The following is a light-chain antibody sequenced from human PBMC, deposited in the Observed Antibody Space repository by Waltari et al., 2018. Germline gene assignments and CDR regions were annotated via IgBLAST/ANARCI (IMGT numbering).Light chain of an antibody. CDR1: PGISSY. Sequence: AIRITQSPSSLSASTGDRVTITCRASPGISSYLAWYQQKPGKAPKLLIYAASTLQSGVPSRFSGSGSGTDFTLTISCLQSEDFATYYCQQYYSYPPWTFGQGTKVEIK. V-gene: IGKV1-8*01. CDR3: QQYYSYPPWT. J-gene: IGKJ1*01. CDR2: AAS.